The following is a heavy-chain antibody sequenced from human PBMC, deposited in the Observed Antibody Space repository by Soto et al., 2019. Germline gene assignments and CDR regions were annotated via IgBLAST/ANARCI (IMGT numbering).Heavy chain of an antibody. D-gene: IGHD3-3*01. J-gene: IGHJ4*02. Sequence: EAQRVESGGGLVQPGGSLRLSCAASGFTFTNYWMRWVRQAPGKGLEWVANIKQDGSEKYYADSAKGRFIISRDNAKTSLYLQMNSLRAEDTAVYYCARDMGVFWSGYPEGGFDYWGQGTPVTVSS. CDR2: IKQDGSEK. CDR3: ARDMGVFWSGYPEGGFDY. CDR1: GFTFTNYW. V-gene: IGHV3-7*01.